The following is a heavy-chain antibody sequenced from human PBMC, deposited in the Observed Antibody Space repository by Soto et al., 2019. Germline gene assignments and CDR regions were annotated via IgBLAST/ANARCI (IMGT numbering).Heavy chain of an antibody. Sequence: PSETLSLTCSVSGASITSGGSYWTWIRQHPGKGLEWIGNILYSEKNYYNPSLKSRVTISLDTSKNQFSLKVNSVTAADTAVYYRGRARGSTLRMGVWGRGTTGTVSS. D-gene: IGHD3-16*01. CDR1: GASITSGGSY. CDR3: GRARGSTLRMGV. V-gene: IGHV4-31*03. J-gene: IGHJ6*02. CDR2: ILYSEKN.